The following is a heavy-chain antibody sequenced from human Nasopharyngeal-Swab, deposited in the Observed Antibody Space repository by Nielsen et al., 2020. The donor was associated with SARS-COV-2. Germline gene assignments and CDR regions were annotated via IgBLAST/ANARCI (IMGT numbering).Heavy chain of an antibody. V-gene: IGHV3-48*02. D-gene: IGHD1-26*01. Sequence: GESLKISCAASGFTFSSYSMNWVRQAPGKGLEWVSYISSSSSTIYYADSVKGRFTISRDNAKNSLYLQMNSLRDEDTAAYYCVREFEATGATYLDYWGLGTLVTVSS. CDR2: ISSSSSTI. CDR3: VREFEATGATYLDY. J-gene: IGHJ4*02. CDR1: GFTFSSYS.